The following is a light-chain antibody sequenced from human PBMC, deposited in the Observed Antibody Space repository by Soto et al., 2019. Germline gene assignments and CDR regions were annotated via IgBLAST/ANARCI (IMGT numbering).Light chain of an antibody. CDR2: KIS. Sequence: DVVMTQSPLSLPVTLGQPASISCRSSQSLVYSDGNTYLNWFQQRPDQSPRRLIYKISNRDSGVPDRFSGSGSGTDFTLKISRVEAADVGVYYCMQGTHWPPRGFTFGPGTKVDIK. J-gene: IGKJ3*01. V-gene: IGKV2-30*01. CDR3: MQGTHWPPRGFT. CDR1: QSLVYSDGNTY.